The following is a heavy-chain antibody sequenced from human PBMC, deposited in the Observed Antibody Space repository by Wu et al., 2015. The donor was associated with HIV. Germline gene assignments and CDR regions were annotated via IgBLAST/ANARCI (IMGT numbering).Heavy chain of an antibody. V-gene: IGHV1-24*01. CDR1: GYTLSKLS. Sequence: QVQLVQSGAEVKKPGASVKVSCKVSGYTLSKLSMHWVRQTPGKGLEWMGGFDPKDGEIVYAQNFQGRLTMTEDTSTDTAYVELSSLRSEDTAVYHCATVLAIGLYSGMDVWGQGTTVTVSS. D-gene: IGHD3-3*02. CDR2: FDPKDGEI. CDR3: ATVLAIGLYSGMDV. J-gene: IGHJ6*02.